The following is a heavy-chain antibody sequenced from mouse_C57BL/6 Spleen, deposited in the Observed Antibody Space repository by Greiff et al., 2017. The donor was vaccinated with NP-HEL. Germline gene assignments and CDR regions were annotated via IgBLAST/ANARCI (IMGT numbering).Heavy chain of an antibody. J-gene: IGHJ3*01. CDR1: GFNIKDYY. Sequence: EVQLQQSGAELVRPGASVKLSCTASGFNIKDYYMHWVKPRPEQGLEWIGRFDPADGDTEYAPKFQGKATMTADTSSNTAYLQLSSLTSEDTAVYYCTTAAAYDGGFAYWGQGTLVTVSA. V-gene: IGHV14-1*01. CDR3: TTAAAYDGGFAY. CDR2: FDPADGDT. D-gene: IGHD1-2*01.